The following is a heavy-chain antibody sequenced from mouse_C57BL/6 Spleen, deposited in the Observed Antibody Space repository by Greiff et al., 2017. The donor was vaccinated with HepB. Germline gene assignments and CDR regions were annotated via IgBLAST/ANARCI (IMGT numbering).Heavy chain of an antibody. D-gene: IGHD2-4*01. Sequence: EVKLVESGGGLVQPKGSLKLSCAASGFSFNTYAMNWVRQAPGKGLEWVARIRSKSNNYATYYADSVKDRFTISRDDSESMLYLQMNNLKTEDTAMYYCVRQRDYDGGAMDYWGQGTSVTVSS. CDR3: VRQRDYDGGAMDY. J-gene: IGHJ4*01. CDR2: IRSKSNNYAT. V-gene: IGHV10-1*01. CDR1: GFSFNTYA.